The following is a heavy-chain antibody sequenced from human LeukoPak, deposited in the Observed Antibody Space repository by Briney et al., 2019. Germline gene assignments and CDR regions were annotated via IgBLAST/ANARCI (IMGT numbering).Heavy chain of an antibody. J-gene: IGHJ6*04. CDR2: ISSSSSYI. CDR1: GFIFSSYS. CDR3: ARLAAAGTSFHGMDV. D-gene: IGHD6-13*01. V-gene: IGHV3-21*01. Sequence: PGGSLRLSCATSGFIFSSYSMNWVRQAPGKGLEWVSSISSSSSYIYHADSVKGRFTISRDNAKNSLYLQMNSLRAEDTAMYYCARLAAAGTSFHGMDVWGKGTTVTVSS.